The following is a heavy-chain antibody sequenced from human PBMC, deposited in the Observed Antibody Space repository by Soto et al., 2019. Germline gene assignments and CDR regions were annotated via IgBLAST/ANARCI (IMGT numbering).Heavy chain of an antibody. CDR3: AREWVRTTVTDY. CDR2: ITSNSYT. CDR1: GFTLSDYY. V-gene: IGHV3-11*05. J-gene: IGHJ4*02. D-gene: IGHD4-17*01. Sequence: QVRLVESGGGLVKPGGSLRLSCAASGFTLSDYYMSWIRQAPGKGLEWVSYITSNSYTSYADSVRGRFTISRDNAKNSLYLQMNSLRAEDTAVYYCAREWVRTTVTDYWGQGTLVTVSS.